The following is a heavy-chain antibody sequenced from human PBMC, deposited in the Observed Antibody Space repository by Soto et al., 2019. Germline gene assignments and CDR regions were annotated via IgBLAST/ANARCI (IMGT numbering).Heavy chain of an antibody. CDR3: ASSAYYYDSSGHYYFDY. V-gene: IGHV1-69*13. J-gene: IGHJ4*02. Sequence: ASVKVSCKASGGTFSSYAISWVRQAPGQGLEWMGGIIPIFGTANYAQKFQGRVTITADESTSTAYMELSSLRSEDTAVYYCASSAYYYDSSGHYYFDYWGQGTLVTVSS. CDR1: GGTFSSYA. CDR2: IIPIFGTA. D-gene: IGHD3-22*01.